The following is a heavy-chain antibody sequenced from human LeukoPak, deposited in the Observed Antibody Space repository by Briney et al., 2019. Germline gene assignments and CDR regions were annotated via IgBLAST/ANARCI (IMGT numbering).Heavy chain of an antibody. CDR1: GFTFSSYA. D-gene: IGHD5-12*01. J-gene: IGHJ6*02. CDR3: ARPRIPATNPYYSYGMDV. Sequence: GGSLRLSCAASGFTFSSYAMSWVRQAPGKGLEWVSAISGSGGSTYYADSVKGRFTISRDNAKKSVYLQMTSLRDEDTAVYYCARPRIPATNPYYSYGMDVWGQGTTVTVSS. V-gene: IGHV3-23*01. CDR2: ISGSGGST.